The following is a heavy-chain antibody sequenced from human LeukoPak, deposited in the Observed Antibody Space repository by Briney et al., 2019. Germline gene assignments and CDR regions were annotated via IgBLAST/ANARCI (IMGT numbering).Heavy chain of an antibody. CDR3: AAIAVAGTRAY. CDR1: GFTFSSYA. J-gene: IGHJ4*02. V-gene: IGHV3-30-3*01. CDR2: ISYDGSNK. D-gene: IGHD6-19*01. Sequence: GRSLRLSCAASGFTFSSYAMHWVRQAPGKGLEWVAVISYDGSNKYYADSVKGRFTISRDNSKNTLYLQMNSLRAEDTALYYCAAIAVAGTRAYWGQGTLVTVSS.